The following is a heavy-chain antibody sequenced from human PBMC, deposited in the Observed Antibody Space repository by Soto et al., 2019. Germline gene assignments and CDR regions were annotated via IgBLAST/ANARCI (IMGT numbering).Heavy chain of an antibody. J-gene: IGHJ4*02. Sequence: GGSLRLSCAASGFTLSDYYMSWIRQAPGKGLEWISYISSSGRTIYYADSAKGRFTISRDNAKNSLYLQLNSLRAEDTAVYYCAKTGMVATYPYFDYWGQGTLVTVSS. CDR1: GFTLSDYY. CDR2: ISSSGRTI. D-gene: IGHD5-12*01. V-gene: IGHV3-11*04. CDR3: AKTGMVATYPYFDY.